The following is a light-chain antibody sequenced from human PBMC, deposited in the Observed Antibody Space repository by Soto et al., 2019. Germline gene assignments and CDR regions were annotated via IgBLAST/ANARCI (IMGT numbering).Light chain of an antibody. CDR3: QQYNNYPWT. CDR1: QNINRR. V-gene: IGKV1-5*01. J-gene: IGKJ1*01. Sequence: IHLTQSPSTLSASVVYRVTITFRASQNINRRLAWYQQKPGKAPNLLIYDASSLESGVPARFSGGGSGTEFTLTISSLQPDDFSTFYCQQYNNYPWTFGQGTKVDI. CDR2: DAS.